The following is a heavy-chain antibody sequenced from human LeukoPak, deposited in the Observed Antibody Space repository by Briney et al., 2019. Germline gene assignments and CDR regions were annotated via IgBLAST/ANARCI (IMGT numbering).Heavy chain of an antibody. J-gene: IGHJ4*02. CDR1: GGSISNYF. D-gene: IGHD6-13*01. V-gene: IGHV4-59*01. CDR3: ARVRSSWYGIDY. Sequence: SETLSLTCTVSGGSISNYFWTWIRQLPGKGLEWIGYIYYTGSTNYNPSLKSRVTMSLDTSKNQFSLKLTSVTAADTAFYYCARVRSSWYGIDYWGQGTLVTVSS. CDR2: IYYTGST.